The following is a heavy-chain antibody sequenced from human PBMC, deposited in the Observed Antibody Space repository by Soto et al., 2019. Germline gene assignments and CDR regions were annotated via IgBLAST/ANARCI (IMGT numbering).Heavy chain of an antibody. Sequence: QVQLVQSGAEVKKPGSSVKVSCKASGGTFSIYTISWVRQAPGQGLEWMGRIIPILGIANYAQKFQGRVTITADKSTSTAYMELSSLRSEDTAVYYCARGLIAAAGRDYWGQGTLVTVSS. CDR3: ARGLIAAAGRDY. V-gene: IGHV1-69*02. J-gene: IGHJ4*02. CDR1: GGTFSIYT. D-gene: IGHD6-13*01. CDR2: IIPILGIA.